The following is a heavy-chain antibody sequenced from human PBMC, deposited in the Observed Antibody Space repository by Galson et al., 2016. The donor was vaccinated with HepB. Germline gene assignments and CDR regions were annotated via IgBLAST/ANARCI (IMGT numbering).Heavy chain of an antibody. Sequence: SETLSLTCSVSGGSVNSGSHYWTWIRQPPGKGLEWIGFNYNNDNTNYNPSLKSRVAISLDTSARQFSLILRSVTAADTAIYYCARFTELLGYFGMDVWGQGTTVIVSS. D-gene: IGHD1-26*01. CDR2: NYNNDNT. CDR1: GGSVNSGSHY. CDR3: ARFTELLGYFGMDV. V-gene: IGHV4-61*01. J-gene: IGHJ6*02.